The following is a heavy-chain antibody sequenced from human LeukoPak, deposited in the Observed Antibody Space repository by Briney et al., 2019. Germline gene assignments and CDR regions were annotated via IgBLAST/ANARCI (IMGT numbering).Heavy chain of an antibody. CDR3: ARGHWGGIRSKIFMSIEPADT. CDR1: DFSINKYD. D-gene: IGHD7-27*01. Sequence: GGSLRLSCAASDFSINKYDMHWVRQAPGKPLEWVSSVDAAGDTFYLASVKGRFTTSREDAKNSLYLQMNNLRGGDTAVYYCARGHWGGIRSKIFMSIEPADTWGRGTRVTVSS. J-gene: IGHJ5*02. V-gene: IGHV3-13*01. CDR2: VDAAGDT.